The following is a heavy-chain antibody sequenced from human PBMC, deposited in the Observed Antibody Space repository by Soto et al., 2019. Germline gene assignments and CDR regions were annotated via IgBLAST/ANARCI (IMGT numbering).Heavy chain of an antibody. CDR2: IKQDGSKT. V-gene: IGHV3-7*01. Sequence: GGSLRLSCAASGFTFSSYWMSWVRQAPGKGLEWVANIKQDGSKTYYVDSVKGRFTISRDNAKNSLYLQMNSLRAEDTAVYYCASQGIAAPYYYMDVWGKGTTVTVSS. CDR3: ASQGIAAPYYYMDV. J-gene: IGHJ6*03. CDR1: GFTFSSYW. D-gene: IGHD6-6*01.